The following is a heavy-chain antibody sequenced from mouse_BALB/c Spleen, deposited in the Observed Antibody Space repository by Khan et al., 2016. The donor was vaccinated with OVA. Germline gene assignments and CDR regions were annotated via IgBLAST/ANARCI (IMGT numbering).Heavy chain of an antibody. J-gene: IGHJ3*01. CDR3: ARHGYGGFAY. D-gene: IGHD2-2*01. CDR1: GYTFTDYN. V-gene: IGHV1-18*01. CDR2: IIPSNVGT. Sequence: VQLQQSGPELVKPGASVKIPCKASGYTFTDYNMAWVKQSHGKSLEWIGDIIPSNVGTIYNQKFKGKATLTVEKSSSTAFMELRSLTSEDTAVYYCARHGYGGFAYWGQGTLVTVSA.